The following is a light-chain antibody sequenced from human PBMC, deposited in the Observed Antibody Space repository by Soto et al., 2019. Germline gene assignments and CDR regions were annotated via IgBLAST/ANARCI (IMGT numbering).Light chain of an antibody. CDR3: QQSYSTPWT. Sequence: DLQMTQSPSSLSASVGDRVTITCRASQTIIRYLNWYQQESGKAPKLLISTASSLRSGVPSRFNGSRSGTDFTLTISSLQPEDFATYYCQQSYSTPWTFGQGTKVEMK. CDR2: TAS. CDR1: QTIIRY. V-gene: IGKV1-39*01. J-gene: IGKJ1*01.